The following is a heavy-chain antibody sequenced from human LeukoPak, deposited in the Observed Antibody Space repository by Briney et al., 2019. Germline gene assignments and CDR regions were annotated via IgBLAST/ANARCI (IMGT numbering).Heavy chain of an antibody. V-gene: IGHV1-69*04. CDR3: ARGSSSWFNWFDP. J-gene: IGHJ5*02. Sequence: GASVKVSCKASGGTFSSYAISWVRQAPGQGLEWMGRIIPIFGIANYAQKFQGRATITADKSTSTAYMELSSLRSEDTAVYYCARGSSSWFNWFDPWGQGTLVTVSS. CDR2: IIPIFGIA. D-gene: IGHD6-13*01. CDR1: GGTFSSYA.